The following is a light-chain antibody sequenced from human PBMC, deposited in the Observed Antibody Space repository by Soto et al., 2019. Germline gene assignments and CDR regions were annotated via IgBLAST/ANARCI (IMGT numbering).Light chain of an antibody. V-gene: IGKV3-15*01. CDR1: QSVSSN. Sequence: EIVMTQSPATLSVSPGERATLSCRASQSVSSNLAWYQQKPGKAPRLLIYGASTRATGIPARFSGSGSVTEFTLTISSLQSEDFAVYYCQQYNNWPWTLGQGTKVEIK. J-gene: IGKJ1*01. CDR3: QQYNNWPWT. CDR2: GAS.